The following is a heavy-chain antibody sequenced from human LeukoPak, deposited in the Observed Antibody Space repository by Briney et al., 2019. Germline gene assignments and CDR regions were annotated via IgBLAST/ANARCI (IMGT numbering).Heavy chain of an antibody. CDR2: IRSNSDGGTI. J-gene: IGHJ4*02. Sequence: GGSLRLSCATSGFTFSNAWMNWVRQAPGKGLEWVGRIRSNSDGGTIDYAAPVKGRFSISRDDSKSMMYLQMNSLKTEDTAVYYCITPLPYSAQGGQGTLVTVSS. D-gene: IGHD2-21*01. CDR3: ITPLPYSAQ. CDR1: GFTFSNAW. V-gene: IGHV3-15*07.